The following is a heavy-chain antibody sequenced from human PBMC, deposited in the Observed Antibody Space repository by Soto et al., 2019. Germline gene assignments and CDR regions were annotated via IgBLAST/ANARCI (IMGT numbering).Heavy chain of an antibody. CDR3: ARPFAYSSSWSYFDY. Sequence: GASVKVSCKASGYTFTSHGISWVRQAPGQGLEWMGWISAYNGNTNYAQKLQGRVTMTTDTSTSTAYMELRSLRSDDTAVYYCARPFAYSSSWSYFDYWGQGTLVTVSS. J-gene: IGHJ4*02. V-gene: IGHV1-18*01. D-gene: IGHD6-13*01. CDR2: ISAYNGNT. CDR1: GYTFTSHG.